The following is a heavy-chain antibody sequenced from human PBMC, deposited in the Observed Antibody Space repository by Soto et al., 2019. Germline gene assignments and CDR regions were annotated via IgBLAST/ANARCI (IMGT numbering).Heavy chain of an antibody. CDR3: ARRFDNLWTKDTAHEIYFDY. CDR1: GYSFTSYW. V-gene: IGHV5-51*01. Sequence: LGESLKISCKGSGYSFTSYWIGWVRQMPWKGLEWMGIIYPGDSDTRYSPSFQGQVTISADKSISTAYLQWSSLKASDTAMYYCARRFDNLWTKDTAHEIYFDYWGQGTLVTVSS. J-gene: IGHJ4*02. CDR2: IYPGDSDT. D-gene: IGHD5-18*01.